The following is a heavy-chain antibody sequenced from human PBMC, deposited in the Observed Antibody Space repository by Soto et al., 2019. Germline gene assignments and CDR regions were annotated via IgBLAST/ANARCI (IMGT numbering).Heavy chain of an antibody. CDR2: IYYSGST. V-gene: IGHV4-59*01. Sequence: PSETRSLTCTVSGGSISSYCWSWIRQPPGKGLEWIGYIYYSGSTNYNPSLKSRVTISVDTSKNQFSLKLSSVTAADTAVYYCASAFSYSKGDNYYYGMDVWGQGTTVTVS. CDR3: ASAFSYSKGDNYYYGMDV. J-gene: IGHJ6*02. CDR1: GGSISSYC. D-gene: IGHD4-4*01.